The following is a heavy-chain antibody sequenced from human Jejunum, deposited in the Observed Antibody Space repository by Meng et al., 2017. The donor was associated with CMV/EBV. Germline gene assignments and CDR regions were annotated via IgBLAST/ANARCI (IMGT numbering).Heavy chain of an antibody. CDR3: ARVVKGGNYLEY. CDR1: GFSFYPYG. V-gene: IGHV3-21*01. CDR2: ISISSYT. Sequence: PSGFSFYPYGTSWVRQAPQKGLEWVLSISISSYTYSAASVEGRFTIYRDNAKNSLSLQMNSLRAEDTAVYFCARVVKGGNYLEYWGQGTRVTVSS. J-gene: IGHJ4*02. D-gene: IGHD4-23*01.